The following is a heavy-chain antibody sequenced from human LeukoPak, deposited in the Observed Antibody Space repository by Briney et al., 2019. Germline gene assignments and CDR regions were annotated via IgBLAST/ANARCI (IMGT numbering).Heavy chain of an antibody. CDR1: GGSFSGYY. J-gene: IGHJ6*03. CDR3: ARASSKLLWFGAAAYYMDV. CDR2: INHSGST. Sequence: PETLSLTCTVYGGSFSGYYWSWIRQPPGKGLEWIGEINHSGSTNYNPSLKSRVTISVDTSKNQFSLKLSSVTAADTAVYYCARASSKLLWFGAAAYYMDVWGKGTTVTVSS. D-gene: IGHD3-10*01. V-gene: IGHV4-34*01.